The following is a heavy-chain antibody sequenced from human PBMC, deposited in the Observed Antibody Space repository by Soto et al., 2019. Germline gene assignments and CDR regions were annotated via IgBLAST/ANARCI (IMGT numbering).Heavy chain of an antibody. D-gene: IGHD6-13*01. CDR2: ISYDGSNK. CDR3: ARDQRGIAAAGRGYGMDV. Sequence: QVQLVESGGGVVQPGRSLRLSCAASGFTFSSYAMHWVRQAPGKGLEWVAVISYDGSNKYYADSVKGRFTISRDNSKNTLYLRMNSLRAEDTAVYYCARDQRGIAAAGRGYGMDVWGQGTTVTVSS. J-gene: IGHJ6*02. V-gene: IGHV3-30-3*01. CDR1: GFTFSSYA.